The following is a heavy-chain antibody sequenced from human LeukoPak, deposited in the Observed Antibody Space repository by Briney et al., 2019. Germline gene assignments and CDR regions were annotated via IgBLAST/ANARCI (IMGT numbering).Heavy chain of an antibody. Sequence: PGGSLRLXCAASGFTCSSYNMNWVRLAPGKGLESVSYISSNTRVIHYADSVKGRFTISRDNGKNSLYLQMNSLRAEDTAVYYCARDFLEDTQWGQGTLVTVSS. CDR2: ISSNTRVI. D-gene: IGHD2-15*01. J-gene: IGHJ4*02. CDR3: ARDFLEDTQ. V-gene: IGHV3-48*01. CDR1: GFTCSSYN.